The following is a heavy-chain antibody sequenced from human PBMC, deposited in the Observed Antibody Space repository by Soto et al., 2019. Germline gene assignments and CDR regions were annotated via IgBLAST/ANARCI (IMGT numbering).Heavy chain of an antibody. Sequence: GGTLRLSCVGSGFTFSSYGMHWVRQAPGKGLECVAVISDTGSSHYYAASVEGRFTISRENSKNTLSLHMDRLRVEDTAVYYCAKDRGGDCPDNSCYFGADYWGQGTPVTVSS. CDR1: GFTFSSYG. J-gene: IGHJ4*02. V-gene: IGHV3-30*18. CDR2: ISDTGSSH. CDR3: AKDRGGDCPDNSCYFGADY. D-gene: IGHD2-2*01.